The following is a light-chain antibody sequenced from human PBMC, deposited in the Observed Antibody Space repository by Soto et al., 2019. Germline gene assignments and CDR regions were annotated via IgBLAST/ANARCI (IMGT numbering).Light chain of an antibody. V-gene: IGKV3-20*01. CDR1: QSVSSSY. Sequence: EIVLTQSPGTLSLSPGERATLSCRASQSVSSSYLAWYQQKPGQAPRLLIYCASSRATGIPDRFSGSGSGTDFTLTISRLEPNDVAVYYCQQYGSSPPYTFGQGTKLEIK. CDR3: QQYGSSPPYT. CDR2: CAS. J-gene: IGKJ2*01.